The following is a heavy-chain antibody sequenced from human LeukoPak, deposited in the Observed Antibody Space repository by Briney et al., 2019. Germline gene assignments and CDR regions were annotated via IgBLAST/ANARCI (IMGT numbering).Heavy chain of an antibody. D-gene: IGHD2-15*01. Sequence: GGSLRLSCAASGFTFSSYAMHWVRQAPGKGLEWVAVMSFDGSNKYYADSVKGRFTISRDNSKNTLYLQMNSLRAEDTAVYYCARDEPGGFDYWGQGTLVTVSS. J-gene: IGHJ4*02. V-gene: IGHV3-30-3*01. CDR1: GFTFSSYA. CDR3: ARDEPGGFDY. CDR2: MSFDGSNK.